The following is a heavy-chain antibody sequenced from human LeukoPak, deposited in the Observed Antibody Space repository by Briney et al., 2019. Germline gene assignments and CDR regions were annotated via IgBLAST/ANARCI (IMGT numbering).Heavy chain of an antibody. CDR1: GGSISSYY. CDR2: IYYTGST. J-gene: IGHJ3*02. Sequence: PSETLSLTCTVSGGSISSYYWSWIRQPPGKGLEWIGYIYYTGSTNYNPSLKSRVTISVDTSKNQFSLKLSSVTAADTAMYYCARQGNGQDAFDIWGQGTMVTVSS. CDR3: ARQGNGQDAFDI. V-gene: IGHV4-59*01. D-gene: IGHD2-8*01.